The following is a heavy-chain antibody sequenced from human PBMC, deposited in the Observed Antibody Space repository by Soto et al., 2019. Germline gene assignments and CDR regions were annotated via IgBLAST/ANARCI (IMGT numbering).Heavy chain of an antibody. CDR1: GYTFTSYD. Sequence: QVQLVQSGAEVKKPGASVKVSCKASGYTFTSYDINWVRQATGQGLEWMGWMNPNSGNTAYAQKFLGRVTMTRNTSIRTAYMELSSLRSDDTAVYYWARERTRGFDPWGQGTLVTVSS. CDR3: ARERTRGFDP. J-gene: IGHJ5*02. V-gene: IGHV1-8*01. CDR2: MNPNSGNT.